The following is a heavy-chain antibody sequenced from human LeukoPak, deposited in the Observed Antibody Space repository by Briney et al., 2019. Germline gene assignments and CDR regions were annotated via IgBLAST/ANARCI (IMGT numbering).Heavy chain of an antibody. CDR3: AGRAGDCSSTSCYTGGYYFDY. Sequence: GGSLRLSCAASGFTFSSYAMHWVRQAPGKGLEWVAVISYDGGNKYYADSVKGRFTISRDNSKNTLYMQMNSLRAVDTAVYYCAGRAGDCSSTSCYTGGYYFDYWGQGTLVTVSS. J-gene: IGHJ4*02. CDR2: ISYDGGNK. D-gene: IGHD2-2*02. CDR1: GFTFSSYA. V-gene: IGHV3-30-3*01.